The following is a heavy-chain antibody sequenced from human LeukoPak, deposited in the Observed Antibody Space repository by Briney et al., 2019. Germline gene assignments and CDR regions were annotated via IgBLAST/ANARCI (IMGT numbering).Heavy chain of an antibody. Sequence: SETLSLTCTVSGGSISSYYWSWIRQPPGKGLEWIGYIYYSGSTNYNPSLKSRVTISVDTSKNQFSLKLSSVTAADTAVYYCASIGYSSSWYYFDYWGQGTPVTVSS. D-gene: IGHD6-13*01. CDR3: ASIGYSSSWYYFDY. V-gene: IGHV4-59*01. CDR1: GGSISSYY. J-gene: IGHJ4*02. CDR2: IYYSGST.